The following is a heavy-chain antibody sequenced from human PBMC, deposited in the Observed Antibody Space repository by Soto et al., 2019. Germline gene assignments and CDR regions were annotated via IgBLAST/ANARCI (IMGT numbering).Heavy chain of an antibody. CDR1: GYSFTSLD. CDR3: ARGVSAGVDY. J-gene: IGHJ4*02. CDR2: MQPSTGRT. Sequence: ASVKVSCKASGYSFTSLDINWVRQTAGQGLEWMGWMQPSTGRTGYAQKFQGRVTMTRDTSINTAYMELTTLTSDDTAFYYCARGVSAGVDYWGQGTLGTVSP. D-gene: IGHD1-26*01. V-gene: IGHV1-8*01.